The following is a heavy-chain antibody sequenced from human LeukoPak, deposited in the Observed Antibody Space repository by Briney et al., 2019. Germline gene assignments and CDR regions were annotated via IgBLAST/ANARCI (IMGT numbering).Heavy chain of an antibody. CDR1: GFTVSSNY. J-gene: IGHJ4*02. CDR2: IYSGGST. D-gene: IGHD4-17*01. Sequence: GGSLRLSCAASGFTVSSNYMSWVRQAPGKGLEWVSVIYSGGSTYYADSVKGRFTISRDNSKNTLYLQMNSLRAEDTAVYYCARGPYGDYVAYFDYWGQGTPVTVSS. V-gene: IGHV3-66*01. CDR3: ARGPYGDYVAYFDY.